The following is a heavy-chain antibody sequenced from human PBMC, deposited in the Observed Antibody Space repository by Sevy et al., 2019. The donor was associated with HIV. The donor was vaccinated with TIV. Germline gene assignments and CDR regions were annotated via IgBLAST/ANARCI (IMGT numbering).Heavy chain of an antibody. CDR1: GFTFSNAW. J-gene: IGHJ4*02. CDR2: IKSKIDGGTT. D-gene: IGHD3-22*01. V-gene: IGHV3-15*01. CDR3: TTVGGYYDSSGYYPWDY. Sequence: GGSLRLSCAASGFTFSNAWMTWVRQTPGKGLEWVGRIKSKIDGGTTDYAAPVKGRFTISRDDSKTTLYLQMNSLKTEDTAVYYCTTVGGYYDSSGYYPWDYWGQGTLVTVSS.